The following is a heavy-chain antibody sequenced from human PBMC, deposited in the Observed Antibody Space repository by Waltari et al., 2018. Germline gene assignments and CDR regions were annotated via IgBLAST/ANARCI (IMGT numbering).Heavy chain of an antibody. V-gene: IGHV3-7*01. Sequence: LVQPGGSLRLSCAASGFTFSSYWMSWVRQAPGKGLEWVANIKQDGSEKYYVDSVKGRFTISRDNAKNSLYLQMNSLRAEDTAVYYCARDLFAVRFLEWLLYSGAKNAFDIWGQGTMVTVSS. CDR2: IKQDGSEK. CDR1: GFTFSSYW. J-gene: IGHJ3*02. CDR3: ARDLFAVRFLEWLLYSGAKNAFDI. D-gene: IGHD3-3*01.